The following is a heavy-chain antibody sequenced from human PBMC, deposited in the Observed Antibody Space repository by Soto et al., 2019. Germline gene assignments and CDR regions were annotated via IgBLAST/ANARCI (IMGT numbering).Heavy chain of an antibody. V-gene: IGHV3-23*01. D-gene: IGHD2-8*01. CDR2: IIDSGAST. J-gene: IGHJ3*02. Sequence: PGGSLRLSCAASGFTFGSCAMGWVRQAPGKGLEWVSDIIDSGASTYYADSVKGRFTISRDNSKSTLYLQMNSLRAEDTALYYCAKDRMVYATSDAFDIWGQGTMVTVSS. CDR3: AKDRMVYATSDAFDI. CDR1: GFTFGSCA.